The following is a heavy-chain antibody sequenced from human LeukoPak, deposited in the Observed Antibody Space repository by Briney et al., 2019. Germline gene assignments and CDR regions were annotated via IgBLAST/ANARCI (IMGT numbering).Heavy chain of an antibody. V-gene: IGHV1-3*03. CDR2: INAGNGNT. CDR3: ARGIRTSHSVGLYFDN. CDR1: GYTFTNYA. Sequence: ASVTVSCKATGYTFTNYAVNWVRQATGQRLGWVVWINAGNGNTKYSQKFQDRVTLPSDTSASTAYMELSSLRSEDMAVYYCARGIRTSHSVGLYFDNWGQGTLVTVSS. J-gene: IGHJ4*02. D-gene: IGHD1-14*01.